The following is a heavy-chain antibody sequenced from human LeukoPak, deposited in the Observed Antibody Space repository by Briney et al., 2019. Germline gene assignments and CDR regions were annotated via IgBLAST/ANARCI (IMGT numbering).Heavy chain of an antibody. J-gene: IGHJ5*02. D-gene: IGHD3-10*01. V-gene: IGHV4-39*01. CDR3: ARHLVVGRFDP. CDR2: IYFSGST. CDR1: GGSISSNSFY. Sequence: SETLSLTCTVSGGSISSNSFYWGWIRQLPGKELEWIGCIYFSGSTYYNPSLKSRVIISVDTSKNQFSLKLRSMTAADTAVYYCARHLVVGRFDPWGQGTLVTVSS.